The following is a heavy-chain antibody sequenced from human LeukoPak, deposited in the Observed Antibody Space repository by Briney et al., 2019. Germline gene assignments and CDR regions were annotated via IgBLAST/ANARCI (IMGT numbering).Heavy chain of an antibody. CDR1: GGSISGYY. J-gene: IGHJ1*01. V-gene: IGHV4-59*12. CDR2: IYYSGSI. Sequence: SETLSLTCTVSGGSISGYYWSWIRQPPGKGLEWIGYIYYSGSINYNPSLKSRVTILVDTSKNQFSLKLSSVTAADTAVYYCARGHSPVTTKVSYFQHWGQGTLVTVSS. CDR3: ARGHSPVTTKVSYFQH. D-gene: IGHD4-17*01.